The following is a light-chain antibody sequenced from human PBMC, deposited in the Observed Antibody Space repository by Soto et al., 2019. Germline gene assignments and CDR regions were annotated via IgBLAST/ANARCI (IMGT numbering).Light chain of an antibody. CDR1: SSDIGGYNY. CDR2: EVS. J-gene: IGLJ1*01. CDR3: SSYTSSSTLV. Sequence: QCVLTQPASVAGSPGQSITISCTGTSSDIGGYNYVSWYQQHPGKAPKLMIYEVSNRPSGVSNRFSGSKSGNTAFLTISGLQAEDEADYYCSSYTSSSTLVFGTGTKVTVL. V-gene: IGLV2-14*01.